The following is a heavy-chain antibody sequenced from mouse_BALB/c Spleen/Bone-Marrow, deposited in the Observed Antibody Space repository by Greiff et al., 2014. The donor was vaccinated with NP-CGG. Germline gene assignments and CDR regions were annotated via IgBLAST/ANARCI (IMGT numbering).Heavy chain of an antibody. CDR3: ARGGDDFSLDY. D-gene: IGHD2-4*01. V-gene: IGHV1-69*01. CDR1: GYAFTDSW. Sequence: VKLQESGTELVMPGASVKMSCKASGYAFTDSWIHWVKQRPGQGLEWIGAIDTSDSYTNYNQKFKGKATLTVDESSSTAYMHLSSLTSEDSAVYYCARGGDDFSLDYWGQRTSVTVSS. J-gene: IGHJ4*01. CDR2: IDTSDSYT.